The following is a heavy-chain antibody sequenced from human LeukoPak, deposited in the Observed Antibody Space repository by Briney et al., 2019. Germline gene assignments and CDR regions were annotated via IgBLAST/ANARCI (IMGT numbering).Heavy chain of an antibody. J-gene: IGHJ4*02. Sequence: SETLSLTCTVTGGSISSRSYYWGWIRQPPGKGLEWIGSIYYSGSTYYNPSLKSRVTISVDTSKNQFSLKLSSGTAADTAVYYCARLYCSSGICYLDYRGQGNLATVSS. CDR2: IYYSGST. V-gene: IGHV4-39*01. CDR3: ARLYCSSGICYLDY. CDR1: GGSISSRSYY. D-gene: IGHD2-15*01.